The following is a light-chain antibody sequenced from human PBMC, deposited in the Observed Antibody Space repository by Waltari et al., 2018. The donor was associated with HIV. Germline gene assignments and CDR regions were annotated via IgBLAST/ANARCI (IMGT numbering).Light chain of an antibody. CDR2: HDT. CDR3: QVWDTNTDQYVI. CDR1: NIGSKS. Sequence: SYVLTQSPSVSVAPGKTARITCGGQNIGSKSVNWYQQQPGPAPVMVIYHDTDRPSGIPGRVSGSNSEDTATLTIRRVEAGDEADYYCQVWDTNTDQYVIFGGGTNLAV. V-gene: IGLV3-21*01. J-gene: IGLJ2*01.